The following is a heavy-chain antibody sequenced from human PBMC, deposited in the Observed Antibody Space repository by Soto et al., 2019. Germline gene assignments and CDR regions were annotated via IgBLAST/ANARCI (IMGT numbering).Heavy chain of an antibody. Sequence: SVKVSCKASGGTFSSYTISWVRQAPGQGLEWMGRIIPILGIANYAQKFQGRVTITADKSTSTAYMELRSLRSDDTAVYYCASEGLERPRRYYYGMDVWGQGTTVTVSS. V-gene: IGHV1-69*02. J-gene: IGHJ6*02. D-gene: IGHD1-1*01. CDR1: GGTFSSYT. CDR2: IIPILGIA. CDR3: ASEGLERPRRYYYGMDV.